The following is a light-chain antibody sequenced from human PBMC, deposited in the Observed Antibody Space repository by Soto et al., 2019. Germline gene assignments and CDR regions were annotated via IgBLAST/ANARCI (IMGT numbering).Light chain of an antibody. J-gene: IGLJ1*01. CDR3: SSFTSTTTLYV. CDR2: EVS. Sequence: SLLTHPASVSGSPGQSITLSSPGTSNNYVSWYQQHPGKAPELIIYEVSNRPSKISDRFSGSKSGSTASLTISGLQAEDEATYYCSSFTSTTTLYVFGAGTKVTVL. CDR1: SNNY. V-gene: IGLV2-14*01.